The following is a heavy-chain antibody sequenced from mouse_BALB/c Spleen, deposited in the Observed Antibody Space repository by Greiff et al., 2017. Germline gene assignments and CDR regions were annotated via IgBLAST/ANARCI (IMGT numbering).Heavy chain of an antibody. CDR1: GFTFSSFG. V-gene: IGHV5-17*02. Sequence: EVKLQESGGGLVQPGGSRKLSCAASGFTFSSFGMHWVRQAPEKGLEWVAYISSGSSTIYYADTVKGRFTISRDNPKNTLFLQMTSLRSEDTAMYYCARGSSSMDYWGQGTSVTVSS. CDR3: ARGSSSMDY. D-gene: IGHD1-1*01. J-gene: IGHJ4*01. CDR2: ISSGSSTI.